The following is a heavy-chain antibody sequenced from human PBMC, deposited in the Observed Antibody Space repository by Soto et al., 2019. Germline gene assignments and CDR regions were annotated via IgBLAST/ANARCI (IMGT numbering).Heavy chain of an antibody. D-gene: IGHD6-13*01. CDR1: GGSISIYY. J-gene: IGHJ4*02. CDR2: IYYSGST. Sequence: SETLSLTCTVSGGSISIYYWSWIRQPPGKGLEWIGYIYYSGSTNYNPSLKSRVTISVDTSKNQFSLKLSSVTAADTAVYYCARVSAAGTVFDYWGQGTLVTVSS. CDR3: ARVSAAGTVFDY. V-gene: IGHV4-59*08.